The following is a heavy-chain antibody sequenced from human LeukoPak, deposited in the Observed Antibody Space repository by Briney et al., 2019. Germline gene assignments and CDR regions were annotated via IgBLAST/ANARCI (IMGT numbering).Heavy chain of an antibody. CDR2: IHRSGSP. CDR3: AREILGGFNPGAY. J-gene: IGHJ4*02. CDR1: LDSTTSNF. Sequence: SETLSLTCAVSLDSTTSNFWSWVRQPPGKGLEWIGEIHRSGSPNYNPSLQSRVTISIDRSRNQIVLELSSVTAADTAFYYCAREILGGFNPGAYWGQGTLVTVSS. D-gene: IGHD1-14*01. V-gene: IGHV4-4*02.